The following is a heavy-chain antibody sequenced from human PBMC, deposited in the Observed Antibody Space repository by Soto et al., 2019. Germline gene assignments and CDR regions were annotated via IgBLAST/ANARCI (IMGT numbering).Heavy chain of an antibody. CDR3: ARGVATINRGFDY. V-gene: IGHV3-30-3*01. J-gene: IGHJ4*02. Sequence: QVQLVESGGGVVQPGRSLRLSCAASGFTFSSYAMHWVRQAPGKGLEWVAVISYDGSNKYYADSVKGRFTISRDNSKNTLYLQMNSLRAEDTAVYYCARGVATINRGFDYWGQGTLVTVSS. D-gene: IGHD5-12*01. CDR1: GFTFSSYA. CDR2: ISYDGSNK.